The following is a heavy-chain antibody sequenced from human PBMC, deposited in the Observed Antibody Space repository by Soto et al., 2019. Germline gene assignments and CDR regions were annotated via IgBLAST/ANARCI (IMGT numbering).Heavy chain of an antibody. J-gene: IGHJ4*02. Sequence: EVQLLESGGGLVQPGGSLRLSCAASGFTFSSYAMSWVRQAPGKGLEWVSAISGSGGSTYYADSVKGQFTISRDNSKNTLYLQMNSLRAEDTAVYYCAKDEGFGELLSNWGQGTLVTVSS. CDR2: ISGSGGST. CDR1: GFTFSSYA. V-gene: IGHV3-23*01. CDR3: AKDEGFGELLSN. D-gene: IGHD3-10*01.